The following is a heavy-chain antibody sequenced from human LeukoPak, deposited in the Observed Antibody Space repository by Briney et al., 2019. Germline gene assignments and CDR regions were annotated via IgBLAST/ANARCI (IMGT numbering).Heavy chain of an antibody. J-gene: IGHJ4*02. CDR2: IKQDGGEK. V-gene: IGHV3-7*01. CDR1: GFTFSSYW. Sequence: GGSLRLSCAASGFTFSSYWMSWVRQAPGKGLKWVDKIKQDGGEKYYVESVKGRFTISRDNVKNSLYLQMNSLRVEDTAVYYCARARGGYDLDYWGQGTLVTVSS. D-gene: IGHD5-12*01. CDR3: ARARGGYDLDY.